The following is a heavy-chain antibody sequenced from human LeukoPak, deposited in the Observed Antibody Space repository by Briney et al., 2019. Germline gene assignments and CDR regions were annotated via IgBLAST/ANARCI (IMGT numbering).Heavy chain of an antibody. V-gene: IGHV1-46*01. CDR2: LDPGDGST. CDR1: GYTFTNYL. CDR3: ARSKRNFDY. J-gene: IGHJ4*02. Sequence: ASVKVSCKTSGYTFTNYLITWVRQAPGQGLEWMGILDPGDGSTTYAQKFQGRVTMTRDTSTSTFYMDLSSLRSEDTAMYYCARSKRNFDYWGQGTLVTVSS.